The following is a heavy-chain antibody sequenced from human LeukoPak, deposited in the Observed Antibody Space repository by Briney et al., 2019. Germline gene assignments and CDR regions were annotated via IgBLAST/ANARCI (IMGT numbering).Heavy chain of an antibody. CDR2: ISWDGGST. CDR1: GFTFDDYT. D-gene: IGHD3-10*01. CDR3: AKGPHYYGSGSYSLRQNYYMDV. Sequence: GGSLRLSCAASGFTFDDYTMHWVRQAPGKGLEWVSLISWDGGSTYYADSVKGRFTISRDNSKNTLYLQMNSLRPEDTAVYYCAKGPHYYGSGSYSLRQNYYMDVWGKGTTVTISS. V-gene: IGHV3-43*01. J-gene: IGHJ6*03.